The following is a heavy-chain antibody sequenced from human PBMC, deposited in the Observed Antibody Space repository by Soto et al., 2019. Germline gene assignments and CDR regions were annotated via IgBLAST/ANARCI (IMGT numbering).Heavy chain of an antibody. CDR1: GCSCTASW. Sequence: PVQSLRVSCKASGCSCTASWSGRVSQMPGKGLEWLGVIYPDDSVTKYSPAFQGPVTVSADKSTSTTYLQWSSLRASDTAMYYCARYALGANNWFDPWGRGTQVTVSS. CDR2: IYPDDSVT. J-gene: IGHJ5*02. CDR3: ARYALGANNWFDP. D-gene: IGHD1-26*01. V-gene: IGHV5-51*01.